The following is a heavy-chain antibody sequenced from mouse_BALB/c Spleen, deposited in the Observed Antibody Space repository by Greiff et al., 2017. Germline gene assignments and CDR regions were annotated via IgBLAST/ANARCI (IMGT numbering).Heavy chain of an antibody. D-gene: IGHD2-4*01. Sequence: VKLMESGPGLVAPSQSLSITCTVSGFSLTGYGVNWVRQPPGKGLEWLGMIWGDGSTDYNSALKSRLSISKDNSKSQVFLKMNSLQTDDTARYYCAIYDYEDALCYYAMDGWGQGTSGTVSS. CDR2: IWGDGST. V-gene: IGHV2-6-7*01. CDR3: AIYDYEDALCYYAMDG. CDR1: GFSLTGYG. J-gene: IGHJ4*01.